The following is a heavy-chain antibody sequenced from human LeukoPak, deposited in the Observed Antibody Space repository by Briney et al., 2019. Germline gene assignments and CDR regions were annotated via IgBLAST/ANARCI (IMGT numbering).Heavy chain of an antibody. D-gene: IGHD4-17*01. CDR1: GCSFTSYW. CDR3: ARKDYGDSPLVY. CDR2: IDPSDSYT. V-gene: IGHV5-10-1*01. Sequence: GESLKISCKGSGCSFTSYWISWVRQMPGKGLEWMGRIDPSDSYTNYSPSFQGHVTISADKSISTAYLQWSSLKASDTAMYYCARKDYGDSPLVYWGQGTLVTVSS. J-gene: IGHJ4*02.